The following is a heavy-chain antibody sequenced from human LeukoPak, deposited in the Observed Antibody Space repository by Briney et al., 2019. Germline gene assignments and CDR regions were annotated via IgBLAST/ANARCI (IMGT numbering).Heavy chain of an antibody. Sequence: SETLSLTCTVSGGTISSGGYYWSWIWQPPGKGLEWIGYIYHSGRTYYNPSLKSRVTISVDTSKNQFSLKLSSVTAADTAVYCCARVGAGRYIGYDYQFYWGQGTLVTVSS. D-gene: IGHD5-12*01. CDR2: IYHSGRT. CDR3: ARVGAGRYIGYDYQFY. CDR1: GGTISSGGYY. V-gene: IGHV4-30-2*01. J-gene: IGHJ4*02.